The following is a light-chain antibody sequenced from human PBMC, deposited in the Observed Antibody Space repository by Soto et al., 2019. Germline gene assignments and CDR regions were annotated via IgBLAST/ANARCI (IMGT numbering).Light chain of an antibody. CDR3: QSYDSSLSGVV. V-gene: IGLV1-40*01. Sequence: QSVLTQPPSASRAPGQRVTISCTGSSSNIGAGYDVHWYQQLPGTAPKLLIYGNSNRPSGVPDRFSGSKSGTSASLAITGLQAEDEADYYCQSYDSSLSGVVFGGGTKLTFL. J-gene: IGLJ2*01. CDR1: SSNIGAGYD. CDR2: GNS.